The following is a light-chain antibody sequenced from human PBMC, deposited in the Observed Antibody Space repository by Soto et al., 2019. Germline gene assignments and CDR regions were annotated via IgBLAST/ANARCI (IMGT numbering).Light chain of an antibody. CDR2: DAS. Sequence: DIQMTQSPSSLSASVGDRVTITCRASQGIGNGLGWYQQKPGKAPKRLIYDASSLHSGVPSRFRGSGYGTEFTRTISSLQPEDFATYYCLQHNSYPLTFGQGTKVEIK. J-gene: IGKJ1*01. CDR3: LQHNSYPLT. CDR1: QGIGNG. V-gene: IGKV1-17*01.